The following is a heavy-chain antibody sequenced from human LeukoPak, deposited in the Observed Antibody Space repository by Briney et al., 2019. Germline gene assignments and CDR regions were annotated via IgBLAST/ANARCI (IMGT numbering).Heavy chain of an antibody. D-gene: IGHD2-2*01. CDR1: GFSFTNAW. Sequence: GSLRLSCAASGFSFTNAWMSWVRQAPGKGLEWIGRIVHGGNTYYNPSFSSRVTISADSSKNQFFLNLRFVTAADTAVYYCARGHAHNWFDPWGQGTLVTVS. V-gene: IGHV4-4*02. CDR2: IVHGGNT. J-gene: IGHJ5*02. CDR3: ARGHAHNWFDP.